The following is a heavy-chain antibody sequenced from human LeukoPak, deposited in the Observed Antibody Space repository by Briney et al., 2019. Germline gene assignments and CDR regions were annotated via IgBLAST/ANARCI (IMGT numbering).Heavy chain of an antibody. Sequence: ASVKVTCKAPGYTFTSYGISWVRQAPGQGLEWMGWISAYNGNTNYAQKLQGRVTMTTDTSTSTAYMELRSLRSDDTAVYYCARDITIFGVVPEEEAFDIWGQGTMVTVSS. CDR2: ISAYNGNT. D-gene: IGHD3-3*01. V-gene: IGHV1-18*01. CDR3: ARDITIFGVVPEEEAFDI. CDR1: GYTFTSYG. J-gene: IGHJ3*02.